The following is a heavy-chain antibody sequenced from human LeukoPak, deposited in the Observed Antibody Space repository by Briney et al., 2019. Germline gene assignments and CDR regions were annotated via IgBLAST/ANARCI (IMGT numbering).Heavy chain of an antibody. V-gene: IGHV4-61*01. D-gene: IGHD2-15*01. CDR3: ARASRHCSGGSCAYYFDN. CDR2: IYYSVTT. Sequence: SETLSLTCTVSGGSVSSGSYYWSWIRQPPGKGLEWIGYIYYSVTTNYNPSLKSRVTISVDTSKNQFSLKPSSVTAADTAIYYCARASRHCSGGSCAYYFDNWGQGALVTVSS. CDR1: GGSVSSGSYY. J-gene: IGHJ4*02.